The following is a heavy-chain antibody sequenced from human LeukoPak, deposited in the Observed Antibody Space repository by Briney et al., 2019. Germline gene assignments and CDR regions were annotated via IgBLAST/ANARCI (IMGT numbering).Heavy chain of an antibody. D-gene: IGHD1-26*01. CDR3: ARRVYSGSYNWYFDL. J-gene: IGHJ2*01. CDR2: ISYSGST. Sequence: SETLSLTGTVSGGSISTITYYWCWIRQPPGKGLEWIGSISYSGSTYNNPSLKSRVTISVDTSKNQFSLKLSSVTAPDTAVYYCARRVYSGSYNWYFDLWGRGTLVTVSS. CDR1: GGSISTITYY. V-gene: IGHV4-39*01.